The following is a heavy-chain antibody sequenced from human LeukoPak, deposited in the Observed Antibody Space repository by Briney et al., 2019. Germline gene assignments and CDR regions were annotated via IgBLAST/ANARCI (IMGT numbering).Heavy chain of an antibody. CDR2: VRYDSTKK. D-gene: IGHD5-12*01. Sequence: GGSLRLSCAAYGFTFRNYGIHWVRQAPGKGLEWVAFVRYDSTKKYYADSVKGRFTISRDNFKNTLDLQMNSPRPEDTAVYHCAKDEATIGYSYYYMDVWGKGTMVTISS. CDR3: AKDEATIGYSYYYMDV. J-gene: IGHJ6*03. CDR1: GFTFRNYG. V-gene: IGHV3-30*02.